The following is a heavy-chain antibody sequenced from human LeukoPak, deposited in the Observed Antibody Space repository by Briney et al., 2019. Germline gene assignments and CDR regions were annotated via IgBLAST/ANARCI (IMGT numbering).Heavy chain of an antibody. J-gene: IGHJ6*03. Sequence: GGSLRLSCAASGFIFSSYGMHRVRQAPGRGLEWVAIIWYDGSNKYYADSVKGRFTISRDNSKNTLYLQMNSLRAEDTAVYYCAKDLDYYMDVWGKGTTVTVSS. V-gene: IGHV3-33*06. CDR2: IWYDGSNK. CDR3: AKDLDYYMDV. CDR1: GFIFSSYG.